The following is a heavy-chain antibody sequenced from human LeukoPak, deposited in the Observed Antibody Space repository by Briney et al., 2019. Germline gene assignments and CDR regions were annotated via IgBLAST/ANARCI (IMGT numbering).Heavy chain of an antibody. V-gene: IGHV3-23*01. CDR2: ITGGGAST. CDR3: AKESPPGQAYFDN. CDR1: GFTFSSYA. J-gene: IGHJ4*02. Sequence: GVSLRLSCSASGFTFSSYAMSWVRQAPGKGLEWVSGITGGGASTYYADSVRGRFPISRDSSKNTLYLQKNSLTAGDTAVYYCAKESPPGQAYFDNWGQGTLVTVSS.